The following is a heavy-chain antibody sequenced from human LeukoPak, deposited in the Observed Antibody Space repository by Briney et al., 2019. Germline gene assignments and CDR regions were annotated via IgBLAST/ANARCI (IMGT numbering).Heavy chain of an antibody. CDR1: GGSFSGYY. CDR2: INHGGST. J-gene: IGHJ4*02. Sequence: SETLSLTCAVYGGSFSGYYWRWIRQPPGKGLEWIGEINHGGSTNYNPSLKSRVTISVDTSKNQFSLKLSCVTDADTAVYYCASSRYCSGGSCQFDYWGQGTLVTVSS. CDR3: ASSRYCSGGSCQFDY. D-gene: IGHD2-15*01. V-gene: IGHV4-34*01.